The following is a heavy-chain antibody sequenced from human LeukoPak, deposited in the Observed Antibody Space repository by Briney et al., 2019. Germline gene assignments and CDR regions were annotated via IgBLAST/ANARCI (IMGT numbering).Heavy chain of an antibody. CDR3: ARYGSGSRIQDDYYYGMDV. Sequence: SETLSLTCTVSGGSISSYYWSWIRQPPGKGLEWIGCIYYSGSTNYNPSLKSRVTISVDTSKNQFSMKLSSVTAADTAVYYCARYGSGSRIQDDYYYGMDVWGQGTTVTVSS. CDR2: IYYSGST. D-gene: IGHD3-10*01. V-gene: IGHV4-59*01. J-gene: IGHJ6*02. CDR1: GGSISSYY.